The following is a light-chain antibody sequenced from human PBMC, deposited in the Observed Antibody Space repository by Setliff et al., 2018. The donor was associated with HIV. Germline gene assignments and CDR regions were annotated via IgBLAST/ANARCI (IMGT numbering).Light chain of an antibody. CDR3: QSYDSSNHEV. Sequence: NFMLTQPHSVSESPGKTVTISCTRSSGSIASNYVQWYQQRPGSSPTTVIYEDNQRPSGVPDRFSGSIDSSSNSASLTISGLKTEDEADYYCQSYDSSNHEVFGGGTK. V-gene: IGLV6-57*01. J-gene: IGLJ3*02. CDR1: SGSIASNY. CDR2: EDN.